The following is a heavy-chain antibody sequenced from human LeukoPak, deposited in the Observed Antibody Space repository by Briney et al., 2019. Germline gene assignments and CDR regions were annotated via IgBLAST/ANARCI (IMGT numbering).Heavy chain of an antibody. CDR2: IRYDGSNK. D-gene: IGHD2-2*02. J-gene: IGHJ6*03. CDR3: AKGGAGYCSSTSCDNYYYYYYMDV. Sequence: PGGSLRLSCAASGFTFSSYGMHWVRQAPGKGLEWVAFIRYDGSNKYYADSVKGRFTISRDNPKNTLYLQMNSLRAEDTAVYYCAKGGAGYCSSTSCDNYYYYYYMDVWGKGTTVTVSS. CDR1: GFTFSSYG. V-gene: IGHV3-30*02.